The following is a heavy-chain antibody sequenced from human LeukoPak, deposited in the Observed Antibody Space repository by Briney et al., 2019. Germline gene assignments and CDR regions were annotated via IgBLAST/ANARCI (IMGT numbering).Heavy chain of an antibody. CDR1: GFTFSIYG. Sequence: GGSLRLSRAASGFTFSIYGMNWVRQAPGKGLEWVSLISGSGGSTYYADSVKGRFTISRDNAKNSLYLQMNSLRAEDTAVYYCAREGLAAALQGNWFDPWGQGTLVTVSS. V-gene: IGHV3-48*04. D-gene: IGHD6-13*01. J-gene: IGHJ5*02. CDR3: AREGLAAALQGNWFDP. CDR2: ISGSGGST.